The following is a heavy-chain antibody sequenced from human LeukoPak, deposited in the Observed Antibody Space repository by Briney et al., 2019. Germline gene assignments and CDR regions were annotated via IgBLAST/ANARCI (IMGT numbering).Heavy chain of an antibody. Sequence: SGFTFSSXNXXXVRXAPGXGXXXVSYISSSSSSIYYADSVKGRFTISRDNAKNSLYLQMNSLRAEDTAVYYCARDHLGQYLADYWGQGTLVTVSS. J-gene: IGHJ4*02. CDR2: ISSSSSSI. CDR1: GFTFSSXN. CDR3: ARDHLGQYLADY. D-gene: IGHD2-2*01. V-gene: IGHV3-48*01.